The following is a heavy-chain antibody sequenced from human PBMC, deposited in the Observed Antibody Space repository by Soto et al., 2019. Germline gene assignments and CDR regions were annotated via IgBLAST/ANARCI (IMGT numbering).Heavy chain of an antibody. CDR3: ARDYRVYYGSGTFYDGMDV. D-gene: IGHD3-10*01. CDR2: IYYSGST. J-gene: IGHJ6*02. Sequence: SETLSLTCTVSGDSMSSGDYYWSWIRQPPGKGLEWIGYIYYSGSTYYNPSLKSRVTISVDTSKNQFSLKLSSVTAADTAVYYCARDYRVYYGSGTFYDGMDVWGQGTTVTVSS. CDR1: GDSMSSGDYY. V-gene: IGHV4-30-4*01.